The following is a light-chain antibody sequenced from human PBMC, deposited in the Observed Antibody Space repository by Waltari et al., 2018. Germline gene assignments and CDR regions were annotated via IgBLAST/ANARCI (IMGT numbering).Light chain of an antibody. J-gene: IGKJ1*01. CDR3: QQYFSSPWT. CDR2: WAS. V-gene: IGKV4-1*01. CDR1: QNLLYSYNNKNY. Sequence: DIVMTQSPHFLPVSLVETATINSKSHQNLLYSYNNKNYLTWYQQKPGQPPKLLFYWASTRESGVPDRVSASGSGTDFTLTISSLRAEDVAVYYCQQYFSSPWTFGQGTKVEVK.